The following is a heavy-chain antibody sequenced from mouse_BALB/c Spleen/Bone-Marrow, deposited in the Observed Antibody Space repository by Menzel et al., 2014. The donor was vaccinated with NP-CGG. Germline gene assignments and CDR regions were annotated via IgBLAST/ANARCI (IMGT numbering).Heavy chain of an antibody. CDR1: GYSFXGYF. D-gene: IGHD2-4*01. CDR3: ARSEDYDGFAY. Sequence: VQLQQSGPELVKPGASVKISCKASGYSFXGYFMNWVMQSHGKSLEWIGRINPYNGDIFYNQKFKGKATLTVDKSSNTAHMELRSLASEDSAVYYCARSEDYDGFAYWGQGTLVTVSA. J-gene: IGHJ3*01. V-gene: IGHV1-20*02. CDR2: INPYNGDI.